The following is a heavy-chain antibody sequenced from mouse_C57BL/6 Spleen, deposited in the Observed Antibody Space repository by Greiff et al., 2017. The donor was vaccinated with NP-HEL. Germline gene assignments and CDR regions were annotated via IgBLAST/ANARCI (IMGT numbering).Heavy chain of an antibody. J-gene: IGHJ1*03. V-gene: IGHV1-15*01. CDR1: GYTFTDYE. CDR2: IDPETGGT. CDR3: TRCYGSSYVWYFDV. Sequence: LVESGAELVRPGASVTLSCKASGYTFTDYEMPWVKQTPVHGLEWIGAIDPETGGTAFNQKIKGKAILTADKSYSTAYMELRSLTSEDSAVYYCTRCYGSSYVWYFDVWGTGTTVTVSS. D-gene: IGHD1-1*01.